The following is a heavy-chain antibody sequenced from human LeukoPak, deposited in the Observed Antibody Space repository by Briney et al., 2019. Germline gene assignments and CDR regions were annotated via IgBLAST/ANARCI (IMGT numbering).Heavy chain of an antibody. D-gene: IGHD2-15*01. V-gene: IGHV3-48*01. CDR3: AKEGSGVFDI. J-gene: IGHJ3*02. CDR2: ITSNSNDK. Sequence: GGSLRLSCAASGFIFKTYCMSWVRQAPGKGLEWLSYITSNSNDKYYADSVKGRFTISRDNAKDSLHLQMDSLRAEDTAVYYCAKEGSGVFDIWGQGTMVAVSS. CDR1: GFIFKTYC.